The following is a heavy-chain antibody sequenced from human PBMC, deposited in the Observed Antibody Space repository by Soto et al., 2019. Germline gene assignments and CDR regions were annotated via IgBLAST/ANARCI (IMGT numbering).Heavy chain of an antibody. J-gene: IGHJ6*03. CDR3: ARVRQLVGYFYYYMDV. D-gene: IGHD6-6*01. V-gene: IGHV1-58*01. Sequence: GASVKVSCKASGFTFTSSAVQWVRQARGQRLEWIGWIGVGSGNTNYAQKLQERVTITTDTSTSTAYMELRGLRSDDTAIYYCARVRQLVGYFYYYMDVWGKGTTVTVSS. CDR2: IGVGSGNT. CDR1: GFTFTSSA.